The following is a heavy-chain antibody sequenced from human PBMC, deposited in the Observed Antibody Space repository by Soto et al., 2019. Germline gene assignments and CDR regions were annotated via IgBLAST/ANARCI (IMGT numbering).Heavy chain of an antibody. CDR3: AREGGIVGATAADY. CDR1: GGSISSGGYY. V-gene: IGHV4-31*03. J-gene: IGHJ4*02. Sequence: QVQLQESGPGLVKPSQTLSLTCTVSGGSISSGGYYWSWIRQHPGKGLEWIGYIYYSGSTYYNPSLQCRVTITVDTSKNQFSLKLSSVTAADTAVYYCAREGGIVGATAADYWGQGTLVTVSS. CDR2: IYYSGST. D-gene: IGHD1-26*01.